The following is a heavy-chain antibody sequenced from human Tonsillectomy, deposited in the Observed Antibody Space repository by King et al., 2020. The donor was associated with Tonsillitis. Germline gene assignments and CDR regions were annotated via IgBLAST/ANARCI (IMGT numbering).Heavy chain of an antibody. Sequence: QLVQSGAEVKKPGSSVKVSCKASGDTFSNYAISWGRQAPGQGLEWMGVIIPMFDTTNYAQKLQGRVTITADESRRTAYLELSSLRSEDTGVYYCARVGEGGPSSYYGMDVWGQGTTVTVSS. D-gene: IGHD3-16*01. CDR2: IIPMFDTT. CDR1: GDTFSNYA. J-gene: IGHJ6*02. CDR3: ARVGEGGPSSYYGMDV. V-gene: IGHV1-69*01.